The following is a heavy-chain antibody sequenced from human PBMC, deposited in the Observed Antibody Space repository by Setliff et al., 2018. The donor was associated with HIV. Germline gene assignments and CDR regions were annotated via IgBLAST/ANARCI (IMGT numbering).Heavy chain of an antibody. CDR2: FYTSGTT. CDR1: GVSISGHF. CDR3: ARLIHTGLLYFDY. Sequence: SETLSLTCFVSGVSISGHFWGWIRQPPGKGLEWIGYFYTSGTTEYNPSLDSRVTISVDTSRDQFSLNLRSVTAADTALYFCARLIHTGLLYFDYWGLGMLVTVSS. V-gene: IGHV4-4*09. D-gene: IGHD2-8*02. J-gene: IGHJ4*02.